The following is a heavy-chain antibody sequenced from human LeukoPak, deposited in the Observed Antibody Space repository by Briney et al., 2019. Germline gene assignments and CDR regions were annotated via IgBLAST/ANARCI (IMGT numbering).Heavy chain of an antibody. V-gene: IGHV1-24*01. J-gene: IGHJ5*02. CDR1: GYTLTELS. CDR3: ATKQTYYDILTGLTHNWFDP. Sequence: GASVKVSCKVSGYTLTELSMHWVRQAPGKGLEWRGGFDPEDGETIYAQKFQGRVTMTEDTSTDTAYMELSSLRSEDTAVYYCATKQTYYDILTGLTHNWFDPWGQGTLVTVSS. D-gene: IGHD3-9*01. CDR2: FDPEDGET.